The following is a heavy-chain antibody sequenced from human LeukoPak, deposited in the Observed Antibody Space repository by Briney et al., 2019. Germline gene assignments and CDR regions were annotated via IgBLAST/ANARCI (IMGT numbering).Heavy chain of an antibody. CDR1: GFTFSSYD. Sequence: GGSLRLSCAASGFTFSSYDMHWVRQATGKGLEWVSAIGTAGDTYYPGSVKGRFTISGENAKNSLYLQMNSLRAGDTAVYYCARVGYSYGYDYWGQGTLVTVSS. D-gene: IGHD5-18*01. V-gene: IGHV3-13*01. J-gene: IGHJ4*02. CDR2: IGTAGDT. CDR3: ARVGYSYGYDY.